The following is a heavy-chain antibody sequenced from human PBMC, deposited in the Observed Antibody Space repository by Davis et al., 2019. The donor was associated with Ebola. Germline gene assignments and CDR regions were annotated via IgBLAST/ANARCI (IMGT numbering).Heavy chain of an antibody. CDR1: GFTFSGYG. CDR2: IRHDGSNN. CDR3: ARQPIAAAATHWFDP. J-gene: IGHJ5*02. V-gene: IGHV3-30*02. D-gene: IGHD6-13*01. Sequence: GESLKISCAASGFTFSGYGMHWVRQAPGEGLEWVAFIRHDGSNNYYADSVQGRFTISRDNSKNTRFLQMNRLKPEDTAVYYCARQPIAAAATHWFDPWGQGTLVTVSS.